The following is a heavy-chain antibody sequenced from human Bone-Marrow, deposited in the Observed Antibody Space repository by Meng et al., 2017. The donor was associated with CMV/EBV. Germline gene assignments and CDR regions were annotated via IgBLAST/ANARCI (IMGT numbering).Heavy chain of an antibody. V-gene: IGHV3-73*01. CDR3: TADMVRGVIGYDAFDI. CDR2: IRSKANSYAT. D-gene: IGHD3-10*01. J-gene: IGHJ3*02. Sequence: GGSLRLSCAASGFTFSGSAMHWVRQASGKGLEWVGRIRSKANSYATAYAASVKGRFTISRDDSKNTAYLQMNSLKTGDTAVYYCTADMVRGVIGYDAFDIWGQGTMVTVSS. CDR1: GFTFSGSA.